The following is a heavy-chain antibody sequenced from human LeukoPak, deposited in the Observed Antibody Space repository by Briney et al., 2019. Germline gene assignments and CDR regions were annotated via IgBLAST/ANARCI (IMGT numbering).Heavy chain of an antibody. CDR2: ISSSSSYI. J-gene: IGHJ4*02. Sequence: GGSPRLSCAASGFTFSSYSMNWVRQAPGKGLEWVSSISSSSSYIYYADSVKGRFTISRDNAKNSLYLQMNSLRAEDTAVYYCARAAIGEGLDYWGQGTLVTVSS. CDR1: GFTFSSYS. V-gene: IGHV3-21*01. CDR3: ARAAIGEGLDY.